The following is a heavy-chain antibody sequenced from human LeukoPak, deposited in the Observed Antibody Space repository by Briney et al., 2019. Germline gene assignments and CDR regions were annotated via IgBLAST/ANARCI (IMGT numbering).Heavy chain of an antibody. D-gene: IGHD3-10*01. CDR3: ARSARFGELFGDY. Sequence: GASVKVSCKASGYTFTSYDINWVRQATGQGLEWMGWMNPNSGNTGYAQKFQGRVTMTRNTSISTAYMELSRLRSDDTAVYYCARSARFGELFGDYWGQGTLVTVSS. CDR2: MNPNSGNT. J-gene: IGHJ4*02. V-gene: IGHV1-8*01. CDR1: GYTFTSYD.